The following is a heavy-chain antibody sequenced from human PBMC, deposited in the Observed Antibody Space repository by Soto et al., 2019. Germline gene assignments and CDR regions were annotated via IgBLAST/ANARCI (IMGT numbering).Heavy chain of an antibody. CDR2: ISSSGTTI. CDR3: TRDDYGDNGSFDP. Sequence: EVQLVESGGGLVQPGGSLRLSCAASGFTFNSYSMNWVRQAPGKGLEWISYISSSGTTIYYADSLKGRFTISRDNAKKSLDLQMNSLKAEDTAVYHCTRDDYGDNGSFDPWGQGTLVTVSS. CDR1: GFTFNSYS. D-gene: IGHD4-17*01. J-gene: IGHJ5*02. V-gene: IGHV3-48*01.